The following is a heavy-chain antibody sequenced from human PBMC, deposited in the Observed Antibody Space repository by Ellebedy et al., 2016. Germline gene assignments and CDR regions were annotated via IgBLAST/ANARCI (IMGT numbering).Heavy chain of an antibody. CDR3: ARDPPGSTEDY. J-gene: IGHJ4*02. CDR2: ISTFDGNT. Sequence: ASVKVSCKASGYTFTSYGFNWVRQAPGQGLEWMGWISTFDGNTKYAEMFQGRVTMTTDTSTNTAYMELRSLRSDDTAVYYCARDPPGSTEDYWGQGTQVTVSS. CDR1: GYTFTSYG. D-gene: IGHD3-10*01. V-gene: IGHV1-18*04.